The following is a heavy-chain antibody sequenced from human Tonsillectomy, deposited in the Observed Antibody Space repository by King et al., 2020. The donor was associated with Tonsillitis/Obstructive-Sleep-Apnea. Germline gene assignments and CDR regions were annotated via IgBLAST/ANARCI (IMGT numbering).Heavy chain of an antibody. Sequence: QLQESGPGLVKPSETLSLTCTVSGGSISSSSYYWGWIRQPPGKGLEWIGSIYYSGSTYYNPSLKSRVTISVDTSKNQFSLKLSSVTAADTAVYYCARPGGYNWNDATGWFDPWGQGTLVTVSS. V-gene: IGHV4-39*01. CDR3: ARPGGYNWNDATGWFDP. D-gene: IGHD1-20*01. CDR1: GGSISSSSYY. J-gene: IGHJ5*02. CDR2: IYYSGST.